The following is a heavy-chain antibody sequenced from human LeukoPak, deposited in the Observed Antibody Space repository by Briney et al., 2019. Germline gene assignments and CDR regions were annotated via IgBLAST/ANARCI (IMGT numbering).Heavy chain of an antibody. CDR3: ARDRARWGSKTFGY. D-gene: IGHD3-16*01. CDR2: INPNSGGT. CDR1: GYTFTGYY. Sequence: ASVKVSCKASGYTFTGYYMHWVRQAPGQGLEWMGWINPNSGGTNYAQKFQGRGTMTRDTSISTAYMELSRLRSDDTAVYYCARDRARWGSKTFGYWGQGTLVTVSS. J-gene: IGHJ4*02. V-gene: IGHV1-2*02.